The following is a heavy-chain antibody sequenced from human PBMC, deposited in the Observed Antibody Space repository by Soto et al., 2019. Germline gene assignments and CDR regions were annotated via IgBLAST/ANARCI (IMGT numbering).Heavy chain of an antibody. Sequence: PGGSLRLSCAVSGLTVSRTQMSWVRQAPGKGLQWVSVIYSAGSTYYANAVKGRFTISRDNAKDSLYLHLNSLRVGDTAVYYCARYGTRGDWWGLGTRVTVSS. D-gene: IGHD3-10*01. CDR3: ARYGTRGDW. J-gene: IGHJ5*01. V-gene: IGHV3-53*01. CDR2: IYSAGST. CDR1: GLTVSRTQ.